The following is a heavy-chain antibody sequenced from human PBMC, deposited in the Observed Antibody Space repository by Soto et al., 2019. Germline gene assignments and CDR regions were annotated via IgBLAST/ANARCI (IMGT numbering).Heavy chain of an antibody. D-gene: IGHD6-25*01. CDR1: GDSLRGANW. CDR3: ARGERQQQRDY. CDR2: FHHSGNS. V-gene: IGHV4-4*02. Sequence: SETSSLTCAVYGDSLRGANWWSWVRQPPGKGLEWIGEFHHSGNSNYNPSLKSRVIISVDKSKNQFSLNLSSVTDADTAVYYCARGERQQQRDYWGQGTLVTVS. J-gene: IGHJ4*02.